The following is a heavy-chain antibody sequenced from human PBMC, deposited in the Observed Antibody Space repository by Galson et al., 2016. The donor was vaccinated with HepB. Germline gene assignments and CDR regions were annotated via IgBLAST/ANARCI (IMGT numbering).Heavy chain of an antibody. CDR1: GGSISASTYY. J-gene: IGHJ4*02. CDR3: ARHGGVGGSNYYPIFFDY. Sequence: SETLSLTCTVSGGSISASTYYWGWIRQPPGKGLEWIGNIYHRGTTNYNPSLKSRLTISVDTSKNHFSLKLNSVTAADTAVYYCARHGGVGGSNYYPIFFDYWGQGSLVTVSS. V-gene: IGHV4-39*01. CDR2: IYHRGTT. D-gene: IGHD4-11*01.